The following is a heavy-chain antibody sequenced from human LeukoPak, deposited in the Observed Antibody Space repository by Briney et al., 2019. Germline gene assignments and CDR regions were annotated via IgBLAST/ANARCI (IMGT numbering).Heavy chain of an antibody. CDR3: ASGTYGTLFF. V-gene: IGHV4-59*01. D-gene: IGHD1-14*01. Sequence: PSETVSLPCTVSGGAISGYYWTWLRQPPGKGLEWIGYISYSGSTNYNPSLQSRVTMSVDSSKNQFSLQLSTVTAADTATYYCASGTYGTLFFWGQGTLVPVSS. CDR1: GGAISGYY. CDR2: ISYSGST. J-gene: IGHJ4*02.